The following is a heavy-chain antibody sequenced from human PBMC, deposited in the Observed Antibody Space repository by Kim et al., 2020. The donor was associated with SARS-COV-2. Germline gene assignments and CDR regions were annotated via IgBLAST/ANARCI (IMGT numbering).Heavy chain of an antibody. J-gene: IGHJ4*02. CDR3: ARGLNHDCTGDCYLDD. D-gene: IGHD2-21*01. Sequence: SVKGRFTISRDNAKNSLFLQMNSLRVEDTAVYYCARGLNHDCTGDCYLDDWGQGTLVTVSS. V-gene: IGHV3-21*01.